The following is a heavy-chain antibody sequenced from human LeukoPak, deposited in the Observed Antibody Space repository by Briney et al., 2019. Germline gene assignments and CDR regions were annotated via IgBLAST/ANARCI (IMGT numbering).Heavy chain of an antibody. V-gene: IGHV3-21*04. J-gene: IGHJ4*02. CDR2: ISSSSSYI. Sequence: GGSLRLSCAASGFTFSSYAMDWVRQAPGKGLEWVSSISSSSSYIYYADSVKGRFTISRDNAKNSLYLQMNSLRTEDTALYYCAKDLTGDGYNYFDYWGQGTLVTVSS. CDR3: AKDLTGDGYNYFDY. D-gene: IGHD5-24*01. CDR1: GFTFSSYA.